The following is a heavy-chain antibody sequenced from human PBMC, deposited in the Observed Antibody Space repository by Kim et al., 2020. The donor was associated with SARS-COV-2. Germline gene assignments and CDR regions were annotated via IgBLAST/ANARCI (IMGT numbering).Heavy chain of an antibody. J-gene: IGHJ4*02. Sequence: SQTLSLTCTVSGASVSRDGYYWTWIRHHPEKGLEWIGNLYYSETTFYNPSLESRLTISMDTSKNQFSLILSSVTAADTGVYYCAGDYSNYMFRHWGRGALVTVSS. CDR1: GASVSRDGYY. D-gene: IGHD4-4*01. V-gene: IGHV4-31*03. CDR2: LYYSETT. CDR3: AGDYSNYMFRH.